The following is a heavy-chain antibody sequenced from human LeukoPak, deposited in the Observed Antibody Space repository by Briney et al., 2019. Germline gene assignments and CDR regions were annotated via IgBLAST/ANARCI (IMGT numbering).Heavy chain of an antibody. V-gene: IGHV3-43*02. CDR3: AKDRDYYGSGSDY. D-gene: IGHD3-10*01. CDR2: ISGDGGST. CDR1: GFTFDDYA. Sequence: GGSLRLSCAASGFTFDDYAMHWVRQAPGKGLEWVALISGDGGSTYYADSVKGRFTISRDNSKNTLFLQMNSLRAEDTAIYYCAKDRDYYGSGSDYWGQGTLVTVSS. J-gene: IGHJ4*02.